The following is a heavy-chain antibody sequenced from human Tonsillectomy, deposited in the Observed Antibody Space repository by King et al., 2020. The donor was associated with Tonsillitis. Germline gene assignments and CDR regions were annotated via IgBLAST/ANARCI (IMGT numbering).Heavy chain of an antibody. CDR1: GFTFNNAW. CDR3: TTAGGSYHPGLCVY. V-gene: IGHV3-15*01. Sequence: VQLVESGGGFVKPGGSLRLSCAASGFTFNNAWMSWVRQAPGKGLEWVGRIKSKTDGGTTDCAAPVKGRFTISRDDSESTLFLQMSSLKTEDTAVYYCTTAGGSYHPGLCVYWGQGTLVTVSS. CDR2: IKSKTDGGTT. D-gene: IGHD1-26*01. J-gene: IGHJ4*02.